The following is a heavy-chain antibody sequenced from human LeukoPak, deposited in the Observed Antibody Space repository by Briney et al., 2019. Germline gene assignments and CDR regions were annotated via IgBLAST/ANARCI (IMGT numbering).Heavy chain of an antibody. J-gene: IGHJ4*02. D-gene: IGHD2-15*01. CDR2: INPSIAGI. V-gene: IGHV1-46*01. Sequence: ASVKVSCKASGYTFTSYYIHWVRQAPGQGLEWMGRINPSIAGIHYAQKSQGRVTMTRDTSTSTVYMELNSLRSEDTAVYYCAREEDGGYFDYWGQGTLVTVSS. CDR3: AREEDGGYFDY. CDR1: GYTFTSYY.